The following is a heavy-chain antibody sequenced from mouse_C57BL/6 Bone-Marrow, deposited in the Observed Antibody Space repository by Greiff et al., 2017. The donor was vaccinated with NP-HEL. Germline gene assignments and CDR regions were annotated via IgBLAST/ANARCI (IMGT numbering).Heavy chain of an antibody. CDR2: ISSGSSTI. Sequence: DVKLQESGGGLVKPGGSLKLSCAASGFTFSDYGMHWVRQAPEKGLEWVAYISSGSSTIYYADTVEGRFTISRDNAKNTLFLQMTSLRSEDTAMYYCARTTMVTTFDYWGQGTTLTVSS. J-gene: IGHJ2*01. D-gene: IGHD2-2*01. V-gene: IGHV5-17*01. CDR1: GFTFSDYG. CDR3: ARTTMVTTFDY.